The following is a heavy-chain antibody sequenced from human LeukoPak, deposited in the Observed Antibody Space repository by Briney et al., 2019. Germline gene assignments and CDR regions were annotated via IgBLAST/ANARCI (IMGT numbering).Heavy chain of an antibody. V-gene: IGHV1-46*01. CDR1: GYTFTSYY. CDR3: APGGRRGPFGY. D-gene: IGHD3/OR15-3a*01. J-gene: IGHJ4*02. CDR2: INPSGGST. Sequence: GASVKVSCKASGYTFTSYYMHWVRQAPGQGLEWMGIINPSGGSTSYAQKFQGRVTMTRDTSTSTVYMELSSLRSGDTAVYYCAPGGRRGPFGYWGQGTLVTVSS.